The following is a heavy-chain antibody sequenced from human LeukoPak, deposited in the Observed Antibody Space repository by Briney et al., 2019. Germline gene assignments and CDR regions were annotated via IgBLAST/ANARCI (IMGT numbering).Heavy chain of an antibody. CDR2: IKEDGSKK. CDR1: GFSFRDYW. Sequence: GGSLRLSCVASGFSFRDYWMSWVRQAPGKGLEWVANIKEDGSKKNHLDSVKGRFTISRDNAKNFLYLQMDSLRVEDTALYYCARDGDGRGEDFDYWGQXXXXXVSX. D-gene: IGHD4-17*01. CDR3: ARDGDGRGEDFDY. V-gene: IGHV3-7*01. J-gene: IGHJ4*02.